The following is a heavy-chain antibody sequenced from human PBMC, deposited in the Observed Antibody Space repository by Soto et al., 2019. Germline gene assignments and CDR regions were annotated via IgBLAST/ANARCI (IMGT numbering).Heavy chain of an antibody. D-gene: IGHD2-8*02. CDR3: ARATSFSGHHGY. Sequence: QLQLQESGPGLVKPSQTLSLACTVSGGSFSSGGYYWYWFRQLPGKGLEWIGYIYYSGSTYYNPSLKSRFTITLDTSKNQFSLKLSSVTAAYTAVYYCARATSFSGHHGYWGQGTLVTVSS. V-gene: IGHV4-31*03. CDR2: IYYSGST. CDR1: GGSFSSGGYY. J-gene: IGHJ4*02.